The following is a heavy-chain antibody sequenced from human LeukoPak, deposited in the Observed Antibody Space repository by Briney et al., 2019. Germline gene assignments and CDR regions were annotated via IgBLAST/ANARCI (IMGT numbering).Heavy chain of an antibody. CDR1: GFTFSSYG. J-gene: IGHJ4*02. CDR3: AKGNYYDSSGYLDY. V-gene: IGHV3-33*06. Sequence: GGSLRLSCAASGFTFSSYGMHWVRQAPGKGLEGVAVIWYDGSNKYYADSVKGRFTIPRDNSKNTLYLQMNSLRAEDTAVYYCAKGNYYDSSGYLDYWGQGTLVTVSS. D-gene: IGHD3-22*01. CDR2: IWYDGSNK.